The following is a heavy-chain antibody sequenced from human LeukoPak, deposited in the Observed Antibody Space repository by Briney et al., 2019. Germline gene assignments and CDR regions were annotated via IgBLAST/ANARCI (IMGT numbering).Heavy chain of an antibody. CDR1: GGSISSYY. J-gene: IGHJ2*01. CDR2: IYYSGST. D-gene: IGHD3-9*01. Sequence: SETLSLTCTVSGGSISSYYWSWIRQPPGKGLEWIGYIYYSGSTNYNPSLKSRVTISVDTSKNQFSLKLSSVTAADTAVYYCARSHVGLRYFDWLLNNRYFDLWGRGTLVTVSS. V-gene: IGHV4-59*08. CDR3: ARSHVGLRYFDWLLNNRYFDL.